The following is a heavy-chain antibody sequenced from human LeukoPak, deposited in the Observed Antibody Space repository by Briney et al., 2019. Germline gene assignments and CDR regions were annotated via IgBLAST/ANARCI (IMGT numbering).Heavy chain of an antibody. Sequence: GASVKVSCKASGYTFTGYYMHWVRQAPGLGLEWMGWINPNSGGTNYAQKFQGRVTMTRDTSISTAYMELSRLRSDDTAVYYCARDPPDYGAPAYFDYWGQGTLVTVSS. CDR2: INPNSGGT. D-gene: IGHD4-17*01. CDR1: GYTFTGYY. J-gene: IGHJ4*02. CDR3: ARDPPDYGAPAYFDY. V-gene: IGHV1-2*02.